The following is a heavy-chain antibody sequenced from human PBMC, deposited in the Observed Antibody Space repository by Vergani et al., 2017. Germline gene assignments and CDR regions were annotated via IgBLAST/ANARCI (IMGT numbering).Heavy chain of an antibody. CDR3: ARVGTSSNRDYFDY. CDR1: GYTFTDYL. J-gene: IGHJ4*02. CDR2: INPNSGGT. Sequence: QVQLVQSGAEVKKPGASAKVSCKASGYTFTDYLMHWVRQAPGQGLEWMGWINPNSGGTNYAQKFQGRVTMTRDTSISTAYMELSNLRTDDTAVYYCARVGTSSNRDYFDYWGQGTLVTVSS. V-gene: IGHV1-2*02. D-gene: IGHD2-2*01.